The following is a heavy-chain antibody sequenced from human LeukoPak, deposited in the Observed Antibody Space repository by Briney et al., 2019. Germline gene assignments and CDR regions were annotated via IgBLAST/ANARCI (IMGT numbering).Heavy chain of an antibody. V-gene: IGHV4-59*01. D-gene: IGHD6-19*01. Sequence: SETLSLTCTVSGGSMSSYYWSWIRQPPGKGLEWIGYISHSGSTKYRPSLKSRVTISVDTSRNQFSLKLTSVTAADTAVYYCARGAGIAVAGWYDPWGQGTLVTVSS. CDR2: ISHSGST. CDR3: ARGAGIAVAGWYDP. CDR1: GGSMSSYY. J-gene: IGHJ5*02.